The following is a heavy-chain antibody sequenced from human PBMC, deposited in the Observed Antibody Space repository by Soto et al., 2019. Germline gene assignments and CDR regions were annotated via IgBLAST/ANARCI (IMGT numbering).Heavy chain of an antibody. V-gene: IGHV3-72*01. CDR1: GFIFSDHY. Sequence: EVQLVASGGGLVQPGGSLRLSCAASGFIFSDHYMDWVRQAPGKGLEWLGRSKNKANSYTTDYAASVKGRFTVSRDDSKNSLYLQMNSLKTADTAVYYCTSAVSATRASGLDVWGQGTTVTVSS. CDR2: SKNKANSYTT. J-gene: IGHJ6*02. CDR3: TSAVSATRASGLDV. D-gene: IGHD2-15*01.